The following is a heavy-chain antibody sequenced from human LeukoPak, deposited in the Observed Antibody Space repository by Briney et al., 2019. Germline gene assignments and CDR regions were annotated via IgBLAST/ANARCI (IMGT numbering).Heavy chain of an antibody. V-gene: IGHV1-46*01. J-gene: IGHJ6*02. CDR2: INPSGGST. CDR1: GYTFTSYY. D-gene: IGHD2-15*01. Sequence: ASEKVSCKASGYTFTSYYMHWVRQAPGQGLEWMGIINPSGGSTSYAQKFQGRVTMTRDTSTSTVYMELSSLRSEDTAVYYCASEYCSGGSCYLRYYYGMDVWGQGTTVTVSS. CDR3: ASEYCSGGSCYLRYYYGMDV.